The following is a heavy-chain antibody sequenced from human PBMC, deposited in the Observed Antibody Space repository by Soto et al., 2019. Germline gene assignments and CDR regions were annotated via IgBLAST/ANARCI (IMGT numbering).Heavy chain of an antibody. J-gene: IGHJ6*02. CDR1: GFTFSSYG. D-gene: IGHD4-17*01. V-gene: IGHV3-30*03. CDR2: ISYDGSNK. CDR3: ARDGIGSHDYGDYEEGISYYYYYGMDV. Sequence: GGSLRFSCAASGFTFSSYGMHWVRQAPGKGLEWVAVISYDGSNKYYADSVKGRFTISRDNSKNTLYLQMNSLRAEDTAVYYCARDGIGSHDYGDYEEGISYYYYYGMDVWGQGTTVTVSS.